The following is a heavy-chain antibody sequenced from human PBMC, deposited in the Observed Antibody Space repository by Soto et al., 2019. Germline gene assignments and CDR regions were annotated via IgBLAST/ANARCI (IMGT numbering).Heavy chain of an antibody. D-gene: IGHD2-15*01. CDR2: IYNSGST. J-gene: IGHJ4*02. Sequence: QLQLQESGPGLVKPSETLSLTCTVSGGSISSSTYYWGWIRQPPGKGLEWIGSIYNSGSTYYNPSLKSRITISVDTSKNQYSLKRSSVTAADTAVYYCARQSVVVVVAATHYWGQGTLVTVSS. CDR3: ARQSVVVVVAATHY. V-gene: IGHV4-39*01. CDR1: GGSISSSTYY.